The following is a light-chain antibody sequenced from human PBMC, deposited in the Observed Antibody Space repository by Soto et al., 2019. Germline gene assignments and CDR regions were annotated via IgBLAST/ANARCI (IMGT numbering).Light chain of an antibody. J-gene: IGKJ4*01. CDR1: HNINYY. CDR3: LQHNSYPLT. Sequence: DIQMTQSPSAMSASVGDRVTISCRASHNINYYLAWFQQKPGKVPKRLIYSASSLQSGVPSRFSGNGSGTEFTLTITGLQPEDTAIYYCLQHNSYPLTFGGGTKVEIK. CDR2: SAS. V-gene: IGKV1-17*03.